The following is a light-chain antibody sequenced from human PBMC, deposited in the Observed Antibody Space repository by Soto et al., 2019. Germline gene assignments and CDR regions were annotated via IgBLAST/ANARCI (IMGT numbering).Light chain of an antibody. V-gene: IGKV3-20*01. Sequence: EIVLTQSPGTLSLSPGERATLSCRASQSVSTNYLAWYQQKPGQSPRLLIYVATSRATGIPDRFSGSGSGTDFILTIRRLEPEDFALYFCQQYGSSPYTFAPGTKLDIK. CDR2: VAT. CDR1: QSVSTNY. CDR3: QQYGSSPYT. J-gene: IGKJ2*01.